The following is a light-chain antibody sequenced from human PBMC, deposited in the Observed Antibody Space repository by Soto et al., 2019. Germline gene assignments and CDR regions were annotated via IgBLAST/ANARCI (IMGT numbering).Light chain of an antibody. CDR3: QQLKCYPDT. J-gene: IGKJ3*01. Sequence: LNKSPAFLSASVGDRVTITCRASQDISDYLAWYQQRPGTAPKLLIYAASTLQSGVPSRFRGSGSGTDLTLTISRLQPEDFVPDYCQQLKCYPDTFGAGTKVDIK. V-gene: IGKV1-9*01. CDR1: QDISDY. CDR2: AAS.